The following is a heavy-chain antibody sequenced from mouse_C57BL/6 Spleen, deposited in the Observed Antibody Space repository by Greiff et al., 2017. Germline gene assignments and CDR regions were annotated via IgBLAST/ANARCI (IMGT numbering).Heavy chain of an antibody. J-gene: IGHJ3*01. CDR1: GYSFTGYY. Sequence: EVQLQQSGPELVKPGASVKISCKASGYSFTGYYMNWVKQSPEKSLEWIGEINPSTGGTTYNQKFKAKATLTVDKSSSTAYMQLKSLTSEDSAVXYWARGRLPFAYWGQGTLVTVSA. V-gene: IGHV1-42*01. CDR2: INPSTGGT. D-gene: IGHD2-4*01. CDR3: ARGRLPFAY.